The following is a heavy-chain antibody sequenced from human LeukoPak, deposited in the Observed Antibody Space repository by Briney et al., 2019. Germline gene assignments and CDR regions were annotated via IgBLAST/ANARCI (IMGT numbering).Heavy chain of an antibody. D-gene: IGHD4/OR15-4a*01. J-gene: IGHJ5*02. Sequence: ASVKVSCKASGYTFTDYYMHWVRQAPGQGLEWMGWINPNSGGTNYAQNFQDRVTMTRDTSISTAYMDLSRLRSDDTAVYYCARVGTIMYNWFDPWGQGTLVTVSS. CDR2: INPNSGGT. CDR3: ARVGTIMYNWFDP. CDR1: GYTFTDYY. V-gene: IGHV1-2*02.